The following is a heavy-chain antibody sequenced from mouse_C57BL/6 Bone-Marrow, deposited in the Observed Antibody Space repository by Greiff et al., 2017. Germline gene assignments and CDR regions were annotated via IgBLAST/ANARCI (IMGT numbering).Heavy chain of an antibody. CDR2: IYPRSGNT. Sequence: VKLVESGAELARPGASVKLSCKASGYTFTSYGISWVKQRTGQGLEWIGEIYPRSGNTYYNEKFKGKATLTADKSSSTAYMELRSLTSEDSAVYFCARGGGSGAWFAYWGQGTLVTVSA. D-gene: IGHD1-1*01. CDR1: GYTFTSYG. V-gene: IGHV1-81*01. CDR3: ARGGGSGAWFAY. J-gene: IGHJ3*01.